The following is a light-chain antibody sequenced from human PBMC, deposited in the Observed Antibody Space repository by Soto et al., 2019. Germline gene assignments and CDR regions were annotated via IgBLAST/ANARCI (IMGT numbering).Light chain of an antibody. V-gene: IGKV1-39*01. CDR3: QQSYSTPLFT. CDR2: AAS. J-gene: IGKJ3*01. CDR1: QSISSY. Sequence: DIQMTQSPSSLSASVGDRVTITCRASQSISSYLNWYQQKPGKAPKLLIYAASSLQIGVPSRFSGSGSGTDFTLTISSLLPEDFATNYCQQSYSTPLFTFGPGTKVDI.